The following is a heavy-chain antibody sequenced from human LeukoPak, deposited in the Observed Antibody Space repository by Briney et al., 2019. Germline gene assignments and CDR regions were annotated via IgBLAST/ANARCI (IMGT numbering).Heavy chain of an antibody. CDR3: ARFHPCGGDPLDPPPWCAFDI. J-gene: IGHJ3*02. CDR1: GGSFSGYY. D-gene: IGHD2-21*02. Sequence: SETLSLTCAVYGGSFSGYYWSWIRQPPGKGLEWIGEINHSGSTNYNPSLKSRVTISVDTSKNQFSLKLSSVTAADTALYYCARFHPCGGDPLDPPPWCAFDIWGQGTMVTVSS. V-gene: IGHV4-34*01. CDR2: INHSGST.